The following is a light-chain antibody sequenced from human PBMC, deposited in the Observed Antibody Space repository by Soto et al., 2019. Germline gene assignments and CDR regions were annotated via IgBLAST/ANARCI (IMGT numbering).Light chain of an antibody. CDR2: AAS. V-gene: IGKV1-39*01. Sequence: DIQMTQSPSSLSASVGDRVTITCRASQSISSYLNWYQQKPGKAPKLLIYAASSLQSGVPSRFSGSGSGTDFTLTISSLQPEDFATYYGQQCYSTPPLTFGGGTKVEIK. CDR1: QSISSY. CDR3: QQCYSTPPLT. J-gene: IGKJ4*01.